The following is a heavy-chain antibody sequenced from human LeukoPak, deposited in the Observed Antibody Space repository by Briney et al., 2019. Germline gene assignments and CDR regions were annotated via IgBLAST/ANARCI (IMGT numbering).Heavy chain of an antibody. V-gene: IGHV3-23*01. Sequence: GGSLRLSCAASGFTFSTNAMSWVRPAPGKGLEWVADILGSGNLIYYVDSVKGRFTISRDNSKNTLYLQMNNVRTEDTAVYFCAKLRGPRYGELFYDYWGQGTLVTVSS. J-gene: IGHJ4*02. CDR1: GFTFSTNA. CDR3: AKLRGPRYGELFYDY. CDR2: ILGSGNLI. D-gene: IGHD3-10*01.